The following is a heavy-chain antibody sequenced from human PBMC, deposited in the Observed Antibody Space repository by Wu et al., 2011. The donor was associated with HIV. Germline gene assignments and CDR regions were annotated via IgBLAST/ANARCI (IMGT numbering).Heavy chain of an antibody. D-gene: IGHD3-10*01. Sequence: QVQLVQSGAEVRKPEASVKVSCKASGYTFSKYYMHWVRQAPGQGLEWMGMINPTSGSTSYAQKLQGRVTMTRDTSTSIVYMELTSLRSEDTAVYYCAREGSGSSAEYFQHWGQGTLVTVSS. V-gene: IGHV1-46*04. J-gene: IGHJ1*01. CDR1: GYTFSKYY. CDR2: INPTSGST. CDR3: AREGSGSSAEYFQH.